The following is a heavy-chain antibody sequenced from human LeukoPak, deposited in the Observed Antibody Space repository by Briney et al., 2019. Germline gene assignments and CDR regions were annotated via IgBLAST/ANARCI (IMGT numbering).Heavy chain of an antibody. CDR3: ARGRVSSSSWYSTYYYYFYMDV. V-gene: IGHV4-34*01. CDR2: INHSGST. J-gene: IGHJ6*03. CDR1: GGSFSGYY. Sequence: SETLSLTCAVYGGSFSGYYWSWIRQPPGKGLEWIGEINHSGSTNYNPSLKSRVTISVDTSKNQFSLKLSSVTAADTAVYFCARGRVSSSSWYSTYYYYFYMDVWGKGTTVTVSS. D-gene: IGHD6-13*01.